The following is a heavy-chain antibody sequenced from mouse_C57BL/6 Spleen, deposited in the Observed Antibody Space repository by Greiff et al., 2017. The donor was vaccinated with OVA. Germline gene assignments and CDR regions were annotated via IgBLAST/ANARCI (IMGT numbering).Heavy chain of an antibody. CDR2: IWGVGST. J-gene: IGHJ3*01. CDR3: ASDPGGLPLRAWFAY. D-gene: IGHD1-1*01. Sequence: QVQLKESGPGLVAPSQSLSITCTVSGFSLTSYGVDWVRQSPGKGLEWLGVIWGVGSTNYNSALKSRLSISKDNSKSQVFLTMNRLQTEDTAMYYCASDPGGLPLRAWFAYWGQGTLVTVSA. CDR1: GFSLTSYG. V-gene: IGHV2-6*01.